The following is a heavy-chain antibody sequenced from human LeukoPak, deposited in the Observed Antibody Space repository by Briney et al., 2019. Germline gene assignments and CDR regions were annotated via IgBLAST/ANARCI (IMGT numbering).Heavy chain of an antibody. Sequence: GESLKISCKGSGYSSTSYWISWVRQMPGKGLEWMGRIDPSDSYTNYNPSFQGHVTISADKSISTAYLQWSSLKASDTAMYYCARHMYYDLTFDYWGQGTLVTVSS. CDR2: IDPSDSYT. D-gene: IGHD3-16*01. J-gene: IGHJ4*02. CDR1: GYSSTSYW. V-gene: IGHV5-10-1*01. CDR3: ARHMYYDLTFDY.